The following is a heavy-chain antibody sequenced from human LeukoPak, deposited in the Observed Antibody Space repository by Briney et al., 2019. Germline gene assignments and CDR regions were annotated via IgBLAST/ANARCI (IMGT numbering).Heavy chain of an antibody. Sequence: GESLKISCKASGYSFTSYWIGWVRQMPGKGLEWMGIIYPGDSDTRYSPSFQGQVTLSADKSISTAYLQWSSLKASDTAIYYCARHRGGYSSYYYYGMDVWGQGSTVTVSS. CDR2: IYPGDSDT. CDR1: GYSFTSYW. J-gene: IGHJ6*01. D-gene: IGHD5-18*01. V-gene: IGHV5-51*01. CDR3: ARHRGGYSSYYYYGMDV.